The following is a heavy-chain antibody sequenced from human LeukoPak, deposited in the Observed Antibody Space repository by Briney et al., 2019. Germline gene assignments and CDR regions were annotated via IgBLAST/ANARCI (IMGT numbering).Heavy chain of an antibody. Sequence: ASVKVSCKASGYTFTDYYINGVRQAPGQGLEWMGWINPNSGGTNYAQKIQGRVTMTRDTSISTAYMELSRLRSDDTAVYYCARESDSSLDYWGQGTLVTVSS. J-gene: IGHJ4*02. CDR3: ARESDSSLDY. CDR2: INPNSGGT. V-gene: IGHV1-2*02. D-gene: IGHD5-18*01. CDR1: GYTFTDYY.